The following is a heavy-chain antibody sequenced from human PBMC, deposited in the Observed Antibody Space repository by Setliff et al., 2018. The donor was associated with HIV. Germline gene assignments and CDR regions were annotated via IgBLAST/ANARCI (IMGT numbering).Heavy chain of an antibody. V-gene: IGHV4-61*05. D-gene: IGHD1-26*01. CDR2: IYYSGST. J-gene: IGHJ6*03. Sequence: SETLSLTCTVSGGSISSSSYYWGWIRQPPGKGLEWIGYIYYSGSTYYNPSLKSRVTISIDTSKKQLSLKLNSVTAADTAVYYCARAMGANWSYYYYMDVWGKGTTVTVSS. CDR3: ARAMGANWSYYYYMDV. CDR1: GGSISSSSYY.